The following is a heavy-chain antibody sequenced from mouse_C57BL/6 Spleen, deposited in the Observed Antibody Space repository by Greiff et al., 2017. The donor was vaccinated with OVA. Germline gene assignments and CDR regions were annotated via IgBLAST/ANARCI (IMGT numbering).Heavy chain of an antibody. CDR2: ISGGGGNT. D-gene: IGHD2-1*01. Sequence: EVKLMESGGGLVKPGGSLKLSCAASGFTFSSYTMSWVRQTPEKRLEWVATISGGGGNTYYPDSVKGRFTISRDNAKNTLYLQMSSLRSEDTALYYCASLHYAMDYWGQGTSVTVSS. CDR3: ASLHYAMDY. J-gene: IGHJ4*01. CDR1: GFTFSSYT. V-gene: IGHV5-9*01.